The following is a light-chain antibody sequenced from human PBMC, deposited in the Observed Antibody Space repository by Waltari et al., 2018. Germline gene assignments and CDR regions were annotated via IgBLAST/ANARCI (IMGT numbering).Light chain of an antibody. V-gene: IGKV1-39*01. J-gene: IGKJ4*01. CDR2: AAS. CDR1: QSISSY. Sequence: DIQMTQSPSSLSASVGDRVTNTCRASQSISSYLNWYQQKPGKAPKLLIYAASSLQSGVPSRCSGSGSGTDFTLTISSLQPEDFATYYCQQSYSTLPSFGGGTKVEIK. CDR3: QQSYSTLPS.